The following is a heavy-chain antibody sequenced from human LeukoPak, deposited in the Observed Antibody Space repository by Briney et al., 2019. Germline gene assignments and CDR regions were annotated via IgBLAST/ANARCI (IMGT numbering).Heavy chain of an antibody. D-gene: IGHD3-10*01. CDR3: AKFDGSGSYPDY. V-gene: IGHV3-48*01. J-gene: IGHJ4*02. CDR1: GFTLSSYS. CDR2: ISSSSGTI. Sequence: GGSLRLSCAASGFTLSSYSMNWVRQAPGEGLEWVSYISSSSGTIYYADSVKGRFTISRDNAKNTLYLQMNSLRAEDTAVYYCAKFDGSGSYPDYWGQGTLVTVSS.